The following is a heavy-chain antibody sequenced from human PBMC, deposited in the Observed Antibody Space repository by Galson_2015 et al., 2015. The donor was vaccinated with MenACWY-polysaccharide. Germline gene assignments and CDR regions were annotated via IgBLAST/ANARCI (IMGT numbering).Heavy chain of an antibody. Sequence: SLRLSCAASALTFNSYWMSWVRQAPGKGLEWVANINLDGRDKYYVDSVRGRFTISRDNARNSLYLQMNSLRVEDTAVYYCARQRGYSYGYNAYWGQGTLVTVSS. CDR3: ARQRGYSYGYNAY. V-gene: IGHV3-7*01. D-gene: IGHD5-18*01. CDR2: INLDGRDK. CDR1: ALTFNSYW. J-gene: IGHJ4*02.